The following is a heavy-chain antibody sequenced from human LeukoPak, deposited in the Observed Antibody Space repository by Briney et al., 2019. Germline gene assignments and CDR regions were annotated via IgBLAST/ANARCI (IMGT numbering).Heavy chain of an antibody. CDR3: ARHTRNHGMEV. Sequence: PSQTLSLICIVSGGSISSGDYSSTWIRQHPGKGLEWIGYIYNSGSTSYKPSLKSRVTISEDTSQNQFSLKLSSVTAADTAVYYCARHTRNHGMEVWGQGTTVTVSS. J-gene: IGHJ6*02. CDR1: GGSISSGDYS. V-gene: IGHV4-31*03. D-gene: IGHD1-14*01. CDR2: IYNSGST.